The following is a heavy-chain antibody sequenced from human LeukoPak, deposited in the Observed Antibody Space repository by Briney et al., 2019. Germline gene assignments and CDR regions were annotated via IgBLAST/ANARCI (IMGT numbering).Heavy chain of an antibody. D-gene: IGHD2-15*01. Sequence: VASVKVSCKASGYTFTSYDINWVRRATGQGLEWMGWMNPNSGNTGYAQKFQGRVTMTRNTSISTAYMELSSLRSEDTAVYYCARGPPVKYSYCSGGSCYGYNWFDPWGQGTLVTVSS. CDR3: ARGPPVKYSYCSGGSCYGYNWFDP. CDR1: GYTFTSYD. V-gene: IGHV1-8*01. CDR2: MNPNSGNT. J-gene: IGHJ5*02.